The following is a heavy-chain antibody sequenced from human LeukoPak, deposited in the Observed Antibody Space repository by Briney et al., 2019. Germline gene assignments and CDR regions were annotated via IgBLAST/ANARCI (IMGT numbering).Heavy chain of an antibody. J-gene: IGHJ5*02. V-gene: IGHV4-34*01. D-gene: IGHD3-10*01. CDR1: GGSFSGYY. CDR2: INHSGST. CDR3: ARGRGTYYYGSGSYSNWFDP. Sequence: SETLSLTCAVYGGSFSGYYWSWTRQPPGKGLEWIGEINHSGSTNYNPSLKSRVTISVDTSKNQFSLKLSSVTAADTAVYYCARGRGTYYYGSGSYSNWFDPWGQGTLVTVSS.